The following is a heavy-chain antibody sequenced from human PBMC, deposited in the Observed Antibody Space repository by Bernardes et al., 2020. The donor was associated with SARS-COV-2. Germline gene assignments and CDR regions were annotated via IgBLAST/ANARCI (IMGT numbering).Heavy chain of an antibody. CDR1: GFTFSSYS. J-gene: IGHJ6*02. V-gene: IGHV3-21*01. CDR2: ISSSSSYI. Sequence: GRSLRLSCAASGFTFSSYSMNWVRQAPGKGLEWVSSISSSSSYIYYADSVKGRFTISTDNAKNSVFLQMSSLRADDTAVYYCARDGGYNDYYYYGMDVWGQGTAVTVSS. D-gene: IGHD5-12*01. CDR3: ARDGGYNDYYYYGMDV.